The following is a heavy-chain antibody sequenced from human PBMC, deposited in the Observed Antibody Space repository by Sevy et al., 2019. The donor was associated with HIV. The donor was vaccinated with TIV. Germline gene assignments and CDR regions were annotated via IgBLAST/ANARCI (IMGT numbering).Heavy chain of an antibody. CDR3: ARDGCGGSCYPPYYYYYGMDV. Sequence: GGSLRLSCAASGFTFSSYAMHWVRQAPGKGLEWVAVISYDGSNKYYADSVKGRFTISRDNSKNTLYLQMNSLRAEDTAMYYCARDGCGGSCYPPYYYYYGMDVWGQGTTVTVSS. J-gene: IGHJ6*02. CDR1: GFTFSSYA. D-gene: IGHD2-15*01. CDR2: ISYDGSNK. V-gene: IGHV3-30-3*01.